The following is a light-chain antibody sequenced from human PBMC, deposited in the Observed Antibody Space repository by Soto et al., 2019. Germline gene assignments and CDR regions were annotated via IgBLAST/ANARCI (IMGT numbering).Light chain of an antibody. CDR1: QSVSSDY. Sequence: EIVLTQSPGTLSFSPGERATLSCRASQSVSSDYLAWYQQKPGQTPKVLIYRASSRATGIPDRFSGSGSGTDFTLTISRLEPEDFSVYYCQQYGRSPLTFGGGTKVEIK. CDR2: RAS. V-gene: IGKV3-20*01. CDR3: QQYGRSPLT. J-gene: IGKJ4*01.